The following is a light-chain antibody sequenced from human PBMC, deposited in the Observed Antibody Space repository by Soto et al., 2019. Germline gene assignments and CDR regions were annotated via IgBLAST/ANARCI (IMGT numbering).Light chain of an antibody. J-gene: IGKJ1*01. CDR3: QQYYSTPQT. Sequence: DIVMTQSPDSLAVSLGERATINCKSSQSILYRSNIKNYLAWYQQKPGQPPKLLIYWASTRESGVPDRFSGSGSGTDFTLTISSLQAEDVAVYSCQQYYSTPQTFGQGTKVEIK. V-gene: IGKV4-1*01. CDR1: QSILYRSNIKNY. CDR2: WAS.